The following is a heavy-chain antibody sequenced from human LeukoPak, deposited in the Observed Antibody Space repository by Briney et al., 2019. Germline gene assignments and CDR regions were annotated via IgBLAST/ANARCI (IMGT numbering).Heavy chain of an antibody. Sequence: PSETLSLTCAVSGGSISSGGYSWSWIRQPPGKGLEWIGYIYHSGSTNYNPSLKSRVTISVDTSKNQFSLKLSSVTAADTAVYYCARDTYYDFWSGYYTNPYGMDVWGQGTTVTVSS. J-gene: IGHJ6*02. CDR3: ARDTYYDFWSGYYTNPYGMDV. V-gene: IGHV4-30-2*01. CDR2: IYHSGST. D-gene: IGHD3-3*01. CDR1: GGSISSGGYS.